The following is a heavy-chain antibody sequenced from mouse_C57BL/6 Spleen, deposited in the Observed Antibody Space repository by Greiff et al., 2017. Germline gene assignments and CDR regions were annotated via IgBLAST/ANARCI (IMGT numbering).Heavy chain of an antibody. D-gene: IGHD1-1*01. V-gene: IGHV1-50*01. CDR1: GYTFTSYW. J-gene: IGHJ2*01. CDR3: ARRALMTTVVSTDY. Sequence: QVQLQQPGAELVKPGASVKLSCKASGYTFTSYWMQWVNQRPGQGLEWLGEIDPSDSYTNYNQNFKGKATLTVDKSSSTAYLQLSSLTSEDAAVYYCARRALMTTVVSTDYWGQGTTLTVSS. CDR2: IDPSDSYT.